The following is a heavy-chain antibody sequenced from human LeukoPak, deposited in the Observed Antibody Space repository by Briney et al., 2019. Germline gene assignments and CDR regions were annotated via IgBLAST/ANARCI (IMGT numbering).Heavy chain of an antibody. CDR3: ARRPNGRGFDI. V-gene: IGHV4-39*02. CDR2: IYYTGST. CDR1: GRSISSSGYY. J-gene: IGHJ3*02. D-gene: IGHD2-8*01. Sequence: SETLSLTCTVSGRSISSSGYYWGWIRQPPGKGLEWIGSIYYTGSTYYNPSLKSRVTISVDTSKRHFSLRLSSVTAADMAVYYCARRPNGRGFDIWGQGTMATVSS.